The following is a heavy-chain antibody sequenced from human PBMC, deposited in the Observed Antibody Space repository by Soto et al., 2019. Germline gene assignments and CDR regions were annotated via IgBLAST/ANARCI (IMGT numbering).Heavy chain of an antibody. D-gene: IGHD1-7*01. CDR3: ARVGYNWNYYRWFDP. CDR1: GLTFSDYY. CDR2: ISSSGSTI. J-gene: IGHJ5*02. V-gene: IGHV3-11*01. Sequence: GGSLRLSCAASGLTFSDYYMSWIRQAPGKGLEWVSYISSSGSTIYYADSVKGRFTISRDNAKNSLYLQMNSLRAEDTAVYYCARVGYNWNYYRWFDPWGQGTLVTVSS.